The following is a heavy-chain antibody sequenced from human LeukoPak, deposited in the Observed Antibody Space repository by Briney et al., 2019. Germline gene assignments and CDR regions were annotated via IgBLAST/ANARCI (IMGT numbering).Heavy chain of an antibody. CDR2: ISSSSSYI. CDR3: ARQRGGSYYWYFDY. Sequence: PGGSLRLSCTASGFTFSSYSMNWVRQAPGKGLEGVSSISSSSSYIYYADSVKGRFTISRDNAKNSLYLQMNSLRAEDTAVYYCARQRGGSYYWYFDYWGQGTLVTVSS. V-gene: IGHV3-21*01. D-gene: IGHD1-26*01. J-gene: IGHJ4*02. CDR1: GFTFSSYS.